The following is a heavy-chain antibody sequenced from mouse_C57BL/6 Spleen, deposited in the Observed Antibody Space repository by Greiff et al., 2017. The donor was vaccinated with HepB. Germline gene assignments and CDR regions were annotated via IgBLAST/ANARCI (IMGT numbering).Heavy chain of an antibody. CDR1: GYTFTDYN. J-gene: IGHJ2*01. D-gene: IGHD3-2*02. Sequence: EVKLMESGPELVKPGASVKIPCKASGYTFTDYNMDWVKQSHGKSLEWIGDINPNNGGTIYNQKFKGKATLTVDKSSSTAYMELRSLTSEDTAVYYCARSGDSSGYFDYWGQGTTLTVSS. CDR3: ARSGDSSGYFDY. CDR2: INPNNGGT. V-gene: IGHV1-18*01.